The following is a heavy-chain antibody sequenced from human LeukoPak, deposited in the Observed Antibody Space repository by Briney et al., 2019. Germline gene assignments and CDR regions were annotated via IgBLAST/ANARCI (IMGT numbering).Heavy chain of an antibody. Sequence: AGGSLRLSCPASGFTFSSYSMNWVRPAPGKGLEWVAVIWYDGSNKYYADSVKGRFTISRDNSKNTLYLQMNSLRAEDTAVYYCARGPIPYSSSWYALDYWGQGTLVTVSS. CDR3: ARGPIPYSSSWYALDY. V-gene: IGHV3-33*08. CDR2: IWYDGSNK. D-gene: IGHD6-13*01. CDR1: GFTFSSYS. J-gene: IGHJ4*02.